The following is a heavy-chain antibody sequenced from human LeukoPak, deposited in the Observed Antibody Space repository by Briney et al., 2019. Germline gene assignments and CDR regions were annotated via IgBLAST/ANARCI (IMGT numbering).Heavy chain of an antibody. CDR3: AKDLYYYDSSVGS. V-gene: IGHV3-30*18. J-gene: IGHJ1*01. CDR2: ISYDGSNK. D-gene: IGHD3-22*01. Sequence: GGSLRLSCATSGFTFSNYEMTRVRQAPGKGLEWVAVISYDGSNKYYADSVKGRFTISRDNSKNTLYLQMNSLRAEDTAVYYCAKDLYYYDSSVGSWGQGTLVTVSS. CDR1: GFTFSNYE.